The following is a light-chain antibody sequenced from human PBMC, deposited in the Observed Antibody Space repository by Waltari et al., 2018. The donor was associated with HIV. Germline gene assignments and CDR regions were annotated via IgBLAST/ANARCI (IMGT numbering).Light chain of an antibody. CDR1: RNIRNW. Sequence: DIQMTQSPSTLSASVGDRVNITCRASRNIRNWLAWYQQKPGKAPKLLIYKVSTLESGVPSRFSGSGSGTEFTLTISGLQPDDSATYYCQQFNYFWTFGQGTKVEIK. J-gene: IGKJ1*01. V-gene: IGKV1-5*03. CDR3: QQFNYFWT. CDR2: KVS.